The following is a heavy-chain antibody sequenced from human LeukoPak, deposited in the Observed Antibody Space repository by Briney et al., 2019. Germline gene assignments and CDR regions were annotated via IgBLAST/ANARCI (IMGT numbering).Heavy chain of an antibody. J-gene: IGHJ4*02. CDR1: GFTFSSYS. CDR2: ISSSSSYI. Sequence: GGSLRLSCAASGFTFSSYSMNWVRQAPGKGLEWVSSISSSSSYIYYADSVKGRFTISRDNAKNSLYLQMNSLRAEDTAVYYCAKDQLTVVTSLLFDYWGQGTLVTVSS. D-gene: IGHD4-23*01. CDR3: AKDQLTVVTSLLFDY. V-gene: IGHV3-21*04.